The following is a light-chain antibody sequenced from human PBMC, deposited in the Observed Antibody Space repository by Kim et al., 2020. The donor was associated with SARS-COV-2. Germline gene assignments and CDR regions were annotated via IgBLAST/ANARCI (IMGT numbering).Light chain of an antibody. V-gene: IGLV2-8*01. CDR1: SSDVGGYNY. J-gene: IGLJ3*02. Sequence: QSVTITCTGTSSDVGGYNYVSWYQQNPGKAPRLIISDVTERPSGVPARFSGSKSGNTASLTVSGLQADDEATYYCSSYSGIRNFGVFGGGTKLTVL. CDR2: DVT. CDR3: SSYSGIRNFGV.